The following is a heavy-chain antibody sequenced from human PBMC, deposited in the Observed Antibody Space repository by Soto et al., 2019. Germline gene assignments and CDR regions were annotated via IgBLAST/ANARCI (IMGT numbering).Heavy chain of an antibody. CDR2: IYSGGST. Sequence: EVQVVESGGGLIQPGGSLRLSCAASGFIVSTNYINWVRQAPGKGLEWVSVIYSGGSTYYADSVKGRFTMSRDNSKLTVXLQMNSLRAEDTAVYYCARPHYYDVNGRFYYGMDVWGQGTTVTVSS. V-gene: IGHV3-53*01. CDR1: GFIVSTNY. J-gene: IGHJ6*02. D-gene: IGHD3-22*01. CDR3: ARPHYYDVNGRFYYGMDV.